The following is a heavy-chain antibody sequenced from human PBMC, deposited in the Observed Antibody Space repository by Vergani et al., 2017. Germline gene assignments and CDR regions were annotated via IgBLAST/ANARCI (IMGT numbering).Heavy chain of an antibody. D-gene: IGHD1-26*01. J-gene: IGHJ3*02. CDR2: ISGSGGTT. V-gene: IGHV3-23*01. Sequence: EVKLLEPGGGLVQPGGSLSLPCAASGFPFSSYAMSWVRQAPGKGLEWVSAISGSGGTTYYADSVKGRCTFPRDNSKNTLYLQINSLRAEDTAVYYWAREPLVDALDMWGEGTMVTVSS. CDR3: AREPLVDALDM. CDR1: GFPFSSYA.